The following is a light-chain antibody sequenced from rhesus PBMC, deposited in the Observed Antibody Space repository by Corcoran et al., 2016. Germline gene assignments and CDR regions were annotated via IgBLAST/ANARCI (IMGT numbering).Light chain of an antibody. Sequence: DIQMTQSPSSLSASVGDTVTITCRASQGISSYLNWFQQKPGTAPRLLIYDTSNLESGVPSRVSGSGSVTDYTLTISSLQPEDFATYYCQQYDDLPYSFGQGTKVEIK. CDR2: DTS. CDR3: QQYDDLPYS. V-gene: IGKV1-28*02. J-gene: IGKJ2*01. CDR1: QGISSY.